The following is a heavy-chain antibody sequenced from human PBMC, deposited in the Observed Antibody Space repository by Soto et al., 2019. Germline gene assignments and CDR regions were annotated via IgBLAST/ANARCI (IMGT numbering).Heavy chain of an antibody. Sequence: PSETLSLTCTVSGGSISSGDYYWSWIRQPPGKGLEWIGYIYYSGSTYHNPSLKSRVTISVDTSKNQFSLKLSSVTAADTAVYYCARGIHSVFGVVIISTAGWFDPWGQGTLVTVSS. J-gene: IGHJ5*02. CDR2: IYYSGST. CDR1: GGSISSGDYY. D-gene: IGHD3-3*01. V-gene: IGHV4-30-4*01. CDR3: ARGIHSVFGVVIISTAGWFDP.